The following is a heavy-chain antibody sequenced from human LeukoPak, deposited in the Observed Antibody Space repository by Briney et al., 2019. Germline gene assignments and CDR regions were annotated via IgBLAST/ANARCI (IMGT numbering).Heavy chain of an antibody. D-gene: IGHD5-12*01. J-gene: IGHJ6*03. CDR3: ARTDVDIVATTVTLYYYYYMDV. Sequence: ASVKVSCKASGYTFTSYGISWVRQAPGQGLEWMGWISAYNGNTNYAQKLHGRVTMTTDTSTSTAYMELRSLRSDDTAVYYCARTDVDIVATTVTLYYYYYMDVWGKGTTVTISS. CDR2: ISAYNGNT. V-gene: IGHV1-18*01. CDR1: GYTFTSYG.